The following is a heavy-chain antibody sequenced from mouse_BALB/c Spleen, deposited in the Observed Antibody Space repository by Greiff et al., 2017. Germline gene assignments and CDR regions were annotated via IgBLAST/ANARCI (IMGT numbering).Heavy chain of an antibody. Sequence: EVKLVESGGGLVQPGGSLKLSCAASGFTFSSYGMSWVRQTPDTRLELVATINSNGGSTYYPDSVKGRFTISRDNAKNTLYLQMSSLKSEDTAMYYCARDDLQLTGKFFDYWGQGTTLTVSS. V-gene: IGHV5-6-3*01. CDR2: INSNGGST. CDR1: GFTFSSYG. J-gene: IGHJ2*01. CDR3: ARDDLQLTGKFFDY. D-gene: IGHD4-1*01.